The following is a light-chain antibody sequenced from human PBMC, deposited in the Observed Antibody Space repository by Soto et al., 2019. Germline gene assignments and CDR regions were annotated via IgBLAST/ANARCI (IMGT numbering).Light chain of an antibody. J-gene: IGKJ3*01. CDR2: GTS. CDR1: QSVSSSY. Sequence: IVLTQSPGTLSLSPGERATLSCRASQSVSSSYLAWYQQKPGQAPRLLIYGTSGRATGIPDRFSGSGSGTGFTLTISRLEPEYFAVYYCQQYGSSPIFTFGPGTTVDIK. V-gene: IGKV3-20*01. CDR3: QQYGSSPIFT.